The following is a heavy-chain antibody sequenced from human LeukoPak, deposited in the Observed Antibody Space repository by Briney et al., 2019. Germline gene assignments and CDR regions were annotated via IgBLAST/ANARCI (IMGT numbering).Heavy chain of an antibody. J-gene: IGHJ1*01. Sequence: GRSLRLSCAASGFTFSSYAMRWVRQAPGKGLEWVANIKQDGSEKYYVDSVKGRFTISRDNAKNSLYLQMNSLRAEDTAVYYCARDLPHGSGWSWPGGFQHWGQGTLVTVSS. CDR2: IKQDGSEK. D-gene: IGHD6-19*01. CDR1: GFTFSSYA. V-gene: IGHV3-7*03. CDR3: ARDLPHGSGWSWPGGFQH.